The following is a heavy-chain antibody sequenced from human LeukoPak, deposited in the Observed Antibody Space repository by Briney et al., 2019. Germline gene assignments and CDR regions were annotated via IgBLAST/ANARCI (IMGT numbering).Heavy chain of an antibody. CDR2: ISWNSGSI. J-gene: IGHJ4*02. CDR3: AKDIAGSFDY. V-gene: IGHV3-9*01. CDR1: GFTFDDYA. Sequence: PGGSLRLSCAASGFTFDDYAMHWVRQAPGKGLEWVSGISWNSGSIGYADSVKGRFTISRDNAKNSLYLQMNSLRAEDPALYYCAKDIAGSFDYWGQGTLVTVSS.